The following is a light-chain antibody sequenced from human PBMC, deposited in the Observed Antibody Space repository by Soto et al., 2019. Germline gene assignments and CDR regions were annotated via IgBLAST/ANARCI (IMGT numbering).Light chain of an antibody. Sequence: EIVLTQSPGTLSLSPGERATLSCRASQSVSSSYLAWYQQKPGQAPRLLIYGASSRATGIPDRFRGSGSGTDFTLTISRLEPEDFAVYYCQQYGSSTWTFGQGTKVAIK. V-gene: IGKV3-20*01. CDR2: GAS. J-gene: IGKJ1*01. CDR1: QSVSSSY. CDR3: QQYGSSTWT.